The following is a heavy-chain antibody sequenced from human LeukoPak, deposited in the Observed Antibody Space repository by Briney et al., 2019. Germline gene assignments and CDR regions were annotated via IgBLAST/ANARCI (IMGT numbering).Heavy chain of an antibody. Sequence: PGGSLRLSCAPSGFTFSSYAMHWVRQAPGKGLEWVAVISYDGSNKYYADSVKGRFTISRDNSKNTLYLQMNSLRAEDTAVYYCARGEVVVVVAATLDYWGQGTLVTVSS. V-gene: IGHV3-30*04. CDR3: ARGEVVVVVAATLDY. J-gene: IGHJ4*02. D-gene: IGHD2-15*01. CDR1: GFTFSSYA. CDR2: ISYDGSNK.